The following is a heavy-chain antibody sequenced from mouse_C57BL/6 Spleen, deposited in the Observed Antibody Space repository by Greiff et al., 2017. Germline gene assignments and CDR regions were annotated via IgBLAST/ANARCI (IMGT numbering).Heavy chain of an antibody. Sequence: QVQLQQSGTELVKPGASVKLSCKASGYTFTSYWMHWVKQRPGPGLEWIGNINPSNGGTNYNEKFKSKATLTVDKSSSTAYMQLSSLTSEDSAVYYCARSTMITDWYFDVWGTGTTVTVSS. J-gene: IGHJ1*03. CDR3: ARSTMITDWYFDV. CDR1: GYTFTSYW. V-gene: IGHV1-53*01. D-gene: IGHD2-4*01. CDR2: INPSNGGT.